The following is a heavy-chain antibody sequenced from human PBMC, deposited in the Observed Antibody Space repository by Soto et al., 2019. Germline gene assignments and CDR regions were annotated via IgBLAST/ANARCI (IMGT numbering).Heavy chain of an antibody. CDR3: ARRGGYCSSTSCAPGDWFDP. D-gene: IGHD2-2*01. CDR2: IYYSGST. Sequence: SETLSLTCTVSGGSISSYYWSWIRQPPGKGLEWIGYIYYSGSTNYNPSLKSRVTISVDTSKNQFSLKLSSVTAADTAVYYCARRGGYCSSTSCAPGDWFDPWGQGTLVTVSS. CDR1: GGSISSYY. J-gene: IGHJ5*02. V-gene: IGHV4-59*08.